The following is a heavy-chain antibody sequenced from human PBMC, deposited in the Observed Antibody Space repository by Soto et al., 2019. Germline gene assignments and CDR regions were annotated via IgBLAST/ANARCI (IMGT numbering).Heavy chain of an antibody. D-gene: IGHD4-17*01. CDR2: ISSSSSTI. J-gene: IGHJ4*02. Sequence: PGGSLRLSCAASGFTFSSYSMNWVRQAPGKGLEWVSYISSSSSTIYYADSVKGRFTISRDNAKNSLYLQMNSLRAEDTAVYYCARSYDYGDYYFDYWGQGTLVTVSS. CDR1: GFTFSSYS. V-gene: IGHV3-48*01. CDR3: ARSYDYGDYYFDY.